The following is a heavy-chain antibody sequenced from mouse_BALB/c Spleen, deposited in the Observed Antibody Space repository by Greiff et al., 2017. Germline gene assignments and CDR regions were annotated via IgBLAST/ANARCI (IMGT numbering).Heavy chain of an antibody. CDR2: IYPYNGGT. CDR3: AKTMITTAGFAY. Sequence: VQLKQSGPELVKPGASVKISCKASGYTFTDYNMHWVKQSHGKSLEWIGYIYPYNGGTGYNQKFKSKATLTVDNSSSTAYMELRSLTSEDSAVYYCAKTMITTAGFAYWGQGTLVTVSA. CDR1: GYTFTDYN. J-gene: IGHJ3*01. V-gene: IGHV1S29*02. D-gene: IGHD2-4*01.